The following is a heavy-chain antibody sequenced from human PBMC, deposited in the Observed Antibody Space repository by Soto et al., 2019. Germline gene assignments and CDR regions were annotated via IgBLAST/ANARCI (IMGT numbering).Heavy chain of an antibody. CDR1: GGPINSRSW. J-gene: IGHJ6*02. CDR2: MHHGGTT. CDR3: ATQTISYTWDV. Sequence: QVQLQESGPGLVKPSGTLSLTCVVSGGPINSRSWWSWVRQPPGKGLEWSGEMHHGGTTYYNPSLKNRIITSFDKSKNHFSLELTSVTAADTAIYYCATQTISYTWDVWGQGTSVTVSS. V-gene: IGHV4-4*02. D-gene: IGHD3-3*01.